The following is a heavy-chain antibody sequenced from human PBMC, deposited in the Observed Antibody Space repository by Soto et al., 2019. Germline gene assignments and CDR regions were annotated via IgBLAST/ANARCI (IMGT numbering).Heavy chain of an antibody. D-gene: IGHD1-26*01. Sequence: PGGSLRLSCAASGFTFDDYGMSWVRQAPGKGLEWVSGINWNGGSTGYADSVKGRFTISRDNAKNSLYLQMNSLRAEDTALYYCVSGIVGATTYGMDVWGKGTTVPVSS. J-gene: IGHJ6*04. CDR3: VSGIVGATTYGMDV. V-gene: IGHV3-20*04. CDR1: GFTFDDYG. CDR2: INWNGGST.